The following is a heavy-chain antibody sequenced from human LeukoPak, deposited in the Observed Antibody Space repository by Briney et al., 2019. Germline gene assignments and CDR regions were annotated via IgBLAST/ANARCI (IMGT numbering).Heavy chain of an antibody. J-gene: IGHJ5*02. Sequence: GGSLRLSCVASGFTFSTYTMNWVRQAPGKGLEWVSSISRESTYIYSADSVKGRFTVSRDDAKSSLFLQMNSLRAEDTAVYYCARERITMVRGVHTNWFDPWGQGTLVTVSS. D-gene: IGHD3-10*01. CDR3: ARERITMVRGVHTNWFDP. CDR1: GFTFSTYT. V-gene: IGHV3-21*01. CDR2: ISRESTYI.